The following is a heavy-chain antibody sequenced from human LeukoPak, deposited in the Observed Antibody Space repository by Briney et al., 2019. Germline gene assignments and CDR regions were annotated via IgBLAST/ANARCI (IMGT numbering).Heavy chain of an antibody. CDR1: GLTFSSYA. CDR2: ISYDGSNK. CDR3: ARGPGPIAGAKNPFDI. J-gene: IGHJ3*02. Sequence: GRSLRLSCAASGLTFSSYAMHWVPQAPGKGLEWVAVISYDGSNKYYADSVKGRFTISGDKSKNTLYLQMNSLRPEGTAFYYCARGPGPIAGAKNPFDIWGQGTMVTVSS. V-gene: IGHV3-30*01. D-gene: IGHD1-26*01.